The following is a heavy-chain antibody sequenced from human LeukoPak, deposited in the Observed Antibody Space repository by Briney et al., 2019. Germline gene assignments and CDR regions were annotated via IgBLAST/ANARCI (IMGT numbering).Heavy chain of an antibody. CDR2: ISYDGSDK. J-gene: IGHJ4*02. CDR3: AKGGDGYNYYFDY. D-gene: IGHD5-24*01. Sequence: GGSLRLSCAASGFTVSSIHMVWVRQAPGKGLEWVAVISYDGSDKYYADSVKGRFTISRDNSKNTLYLQMNSLRAEDTAVYYCAKGGDGYNYYFDYWGQETLVTVSS. CDR1: GFTVSSIH. V-gene: IGHV3-30*18.